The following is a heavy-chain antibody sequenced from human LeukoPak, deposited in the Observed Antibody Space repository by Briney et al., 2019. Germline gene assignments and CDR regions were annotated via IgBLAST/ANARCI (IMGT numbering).Heavy chain of an antibody. V-gene: IGHV3-33*01. Sequence: PGRSLRLSCAASGFTFSSYGMHWVRQAPGKGLEWVAVIWYDGSNKYYADSVKGRFTISRDNSKNTLYLQTNSLGAEDTAVYYCASTSGWYEPIDYWGQGTLVTVSS. J-gene: IGHJ4*02. CDR3: ASTSGWYEPIDY. D-gene: IGHD6-19*01. CDR2: IWYDGSNK. CDR1: GFTFSSYG.